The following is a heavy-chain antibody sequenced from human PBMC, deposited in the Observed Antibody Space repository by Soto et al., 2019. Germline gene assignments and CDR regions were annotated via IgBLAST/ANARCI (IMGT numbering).Heavy chain of an antibody. CDR2: IKSKTDGGST. D-gene: IGHD4-17*01. Sequence: GGSLRLSCAASGFTFSNACMNWVRQAPGKGLEWVGRIKSKTDGGSTYYADSVKGRFTISRDNSKNTLYLQMNSLRAEDTAVYYCARELDPPEDSFDSDYGDLGDAFDIWGQGTMVTVS. V-gene: IGHV3-15*07. CDR1: GFTFSNAC. J-gene: IGHJ3*02. CDR3: ARELDPPEDSFDSDYGDLGDAFDI.